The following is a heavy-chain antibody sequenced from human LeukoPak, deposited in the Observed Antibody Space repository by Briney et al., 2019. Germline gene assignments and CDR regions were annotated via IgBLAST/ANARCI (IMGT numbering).Heavy chain of an antibody. CDR1: GFTLSSYA. V-gene: IGHV3-23*01. D-gene: IGHD3-9*01. J-gene: IGHJ4*02. CDR2: ISGSGGST. CDR3: AKLNYDILTGYYNVGYFDY. Sequence: PGGSLRLSCAASGFTLSSYAMSWVRQAPGKGLEWVSAISGSGGSTYYADSVKGRFTISRDNSKNTLYLQMNSLRAEDTAVYYCAKLNYDILTGYYNVGYFDYWGQGTLVTVSS.